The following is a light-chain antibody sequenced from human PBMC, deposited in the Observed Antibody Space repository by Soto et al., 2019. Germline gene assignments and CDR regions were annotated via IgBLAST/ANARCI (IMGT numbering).Light chain of an antibody. CDR1: QSVSSSY. V-gene: IGKV3-20*01. CDR3: QQYNDGIA. Sequence: EIVLTQSPGTLSLSPGERATLSCRASQSVSSSYLAWYQQKPGQAPRLLISGTSTRAAGIPARFSGDRSGTDFTLTISSLQSEDLGVYYCQQYNDGIAFGGGTKVEIK. CDR2: GTS. J-gene: IGKJ4*01.